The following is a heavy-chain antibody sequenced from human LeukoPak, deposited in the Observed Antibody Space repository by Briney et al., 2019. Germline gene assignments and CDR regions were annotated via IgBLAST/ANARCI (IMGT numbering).Heavy chain of an antibody. Sequence: PGASVKVSCTASGYTFTGYCMHWVRQAPGQGLEWMGWINPNSGGTNYAQKFQGRVTMTRDTSISTAYMELSRLTSDDTAVYYCARGVAGPYYYYYMDVWGRGTTVTVSS. CDR1: GYTFTGYC. J-gene: IGHJ6*03. CDR3: ARGVAGPYYYYYMDV. CDR2: INPNSGGT. V-gene: IGHV1-2*02. D-gene: IGHD6-19*01.